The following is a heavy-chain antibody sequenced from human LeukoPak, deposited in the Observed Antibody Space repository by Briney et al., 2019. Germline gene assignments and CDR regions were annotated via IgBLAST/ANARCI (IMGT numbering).Heavy chain of an antibody. D-gene: IGHD6-19*01. CDR3: ARELGYSSGWYDY. V-gene: IGHV3-7*01. Sequence: GGSLRLSCAASGFTFSSYWMSWVRQAPGKGLEWVANIKQDGSEKYYVDSVKGRFTISRDNAKNSLYLQMNSLRAEDTAVYYCARELGYSSGWYDYWGQGTLVTVSS. CDR1: GFTFSSYW. CDR2: IKQDGSEK. J-gene: IGHJ4*02.